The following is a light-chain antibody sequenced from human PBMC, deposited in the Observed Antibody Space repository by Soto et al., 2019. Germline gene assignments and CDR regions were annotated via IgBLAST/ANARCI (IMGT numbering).Light chain of an antibody. CDR3: CLYAGFPTYV. CDR1: SNDVGSYSL. CDR2: EVT. J-gene: IGLJ1*01. V-gene: IGLV2-23*02. Sequence: QSALTQPASVSGSPGQSITISCTGTSNDVGSYSLVSWYQHHPGKAPKLIIYEVTKRPSGVSNRFSASKSGNTASLTISGLHPEDEADYFCCLYAGFPTYVFGTGTKRTVL.